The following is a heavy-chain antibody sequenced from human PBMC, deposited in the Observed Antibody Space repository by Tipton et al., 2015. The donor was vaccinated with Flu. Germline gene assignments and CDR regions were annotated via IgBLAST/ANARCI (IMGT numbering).Heavy chain of an antibody. D-gene: IGHD4-11*01. J-gene: IGHJ5*01. Sequence: TLSLTCSVSGDSIASDYYWAWVRQPPGKGLEWIGNVHRKGSTYYSPSLRRLATIAVDRSKNLFSLRLASVTAADTAVYFCARRDFSNYVSDPQHWFDSGGQGTLVTVSS. V-gene: IGHV4-38-2*01. CDR1: GDSIASDYY. CDR3: ARRDFSNYVSDPQHWFDS. CDR2: VHRKGST.